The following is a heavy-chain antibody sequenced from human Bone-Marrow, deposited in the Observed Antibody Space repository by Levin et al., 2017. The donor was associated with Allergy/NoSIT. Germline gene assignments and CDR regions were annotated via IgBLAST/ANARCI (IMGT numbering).Heavy chain of an antibody. V-gene: IGHV3-23*01. J-gene: IGHJ6*02. CDR3: AKNYLVVPAAMLYYRYYGLDV. CDR1: GFTFDRFA. Sequence: GESLKISCAASGFTFDRFALSWVRQAPGKGLEWVSGISGGGARTKYADSVEGRFTISRDNTDKMLYLQMNSLRAEDTAIYYCAKNYLVVPAAMLYYRYYGLDVWGQGTTVTVSS. CDR2: ISGGGART. D-gene: IGHD2-2*01.